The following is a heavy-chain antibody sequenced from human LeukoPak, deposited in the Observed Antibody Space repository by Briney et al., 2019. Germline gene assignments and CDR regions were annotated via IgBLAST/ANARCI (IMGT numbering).Heavy chain of an antibody. D-gene: IGHD3-16*01. CDR3: ATSVRMGGYQLASPY. V-gene: IGHV1-46*01. Sequence: ASVKVSCKASGYTFTGYYMHWVRQAPGQGLEWMGIINPSGGSTSYAQKFQGRVTMTRDTSTSTVYMELSSLRSEDTAVYYCATSVRMGGYQLASPYWGQGTLVTVSS. CDR1: GYTFTGYY. J-gene: IGHJ4*02. CDR2: INPSGGST.